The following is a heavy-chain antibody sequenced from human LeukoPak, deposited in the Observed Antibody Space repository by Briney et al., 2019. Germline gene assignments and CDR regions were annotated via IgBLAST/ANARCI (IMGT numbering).Heavy chain of an antibody. D-gene: IGHD4/OR15-4a*01. CDR3: AKGSPRTMES. CDR2: IPFDGNNK. CDR1: GFTFSSYG. V-gene: IGHV3-30*02. Sequence: GGSLRLSCAGSGFTFSSYGMHWVRLAPGKGLEWVASIPFDGNNKSYTDSLKGRFTISRDNSKNTLYLQMNSLRADDTAIYYCAKGSPRTMESWGQGTLVTVSS. J-gene: IGHJ4*02.